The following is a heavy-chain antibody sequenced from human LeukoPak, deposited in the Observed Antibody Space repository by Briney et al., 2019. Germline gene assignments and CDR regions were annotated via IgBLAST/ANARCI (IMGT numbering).Heavy chain of an antibody. J-gene: IGHJ4*02. Sequence: GSLRLSCAASGFTVSSNYMSWIRQPPGKGLEWIGSIYYSATTFYNPSLKSRVTISVDTSKNQFSLRLSSVTAADTAVYYCARLTRTTAAGSIPFDYWGQGTLVTVSS. CDR1: GFTVSSNY. V-gene: IGHV4-39*01. CDR2: IYYSATT. CDR3: ARLTRTTAAGSIPFDY. D-gene: IGHD6-13*01.